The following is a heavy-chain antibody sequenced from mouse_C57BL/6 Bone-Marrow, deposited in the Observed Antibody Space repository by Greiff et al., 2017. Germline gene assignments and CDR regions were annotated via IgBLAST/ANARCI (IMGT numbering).Heavy chain of an antibody. CDR3: TTLNDYDWYFDV. Sequence: VQLKQSGAELVRPGASVKLSCTASGYNINDDYMHWVKQRPEQGLEWIGWIDPDNGDTDYASKFQGKAIITADTSSNTAYLQLSSLTSEDTAVYDCTTLNDYDWYFDVWGTGTTVTVSS. D-gene: IGHD2-4*01. CDR2: IDPDNGDT. J-gene: IGHJ1*03. CDR1: GYNINDDY. V-gene: IGHV14-4*01.